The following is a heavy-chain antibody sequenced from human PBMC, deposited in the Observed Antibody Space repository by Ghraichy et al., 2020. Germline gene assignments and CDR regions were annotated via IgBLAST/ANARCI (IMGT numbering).Heavy chain of an antibody. J-gene: IGHJ6*02. CDR3: ARDEVGYYYYYGMDV. Sequence: GESLNISCAASGFTFSSYWMSWVRQAPGKGLEWVANIKQDGSEKYYVDSVKGRFTISRDNAKNSLYLQMNSLRAEDTAVYYCARDEVGYYYYYGMDVWGQGTTVTVSS. V-gene: IGHV3-7*03. CDR2: IKQDGSEK. CDR1: GFTFSSYW.